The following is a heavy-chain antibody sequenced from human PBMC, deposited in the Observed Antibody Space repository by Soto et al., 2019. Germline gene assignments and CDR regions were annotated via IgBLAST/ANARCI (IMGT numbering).Heavy chain of an antibody. CDR3: ARGYCSSIGCSHYFDY. J-gene: IGHJ4*02. D-gene: IGHD2-2*01. V-gene: IGHV1-2*02. CDR2: INPTTGGP. CDR1: GYTFTGNY. Sequence: QVQLVQSGAEVKKPGASVKVSCKASGYTFTGNYTHWVRQVPGQGLEWMALINPTTGGPNYAQKFQGRVTVAWYTSISTVYMELSRLTSDDTAIYYCARGYCSSIGCSHYFDYWGQGTLVTVSS.